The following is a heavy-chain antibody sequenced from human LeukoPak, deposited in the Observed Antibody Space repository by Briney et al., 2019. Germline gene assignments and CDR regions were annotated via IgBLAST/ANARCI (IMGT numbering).Heavy chain of an antibody. CDR1: GFSFSTYS. CDR2: IGTGSSTI. J-gene: IGHJ3*02. V-gene: IGHV3-48*01. CDR3: VRDYLYAFDI. Sequence: TGGSPRLSCVASGFSFSTYSMNRVRQAPGEGLEWVSYIGTGSSTIFYADSVRGRFTISRDNAKNSLYLQMNTLRAEDTAVYFCVRDYLYAFDIWGQGTTVTVSS.